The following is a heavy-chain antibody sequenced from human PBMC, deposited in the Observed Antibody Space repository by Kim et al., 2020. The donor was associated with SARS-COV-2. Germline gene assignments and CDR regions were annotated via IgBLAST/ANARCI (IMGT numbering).Heavy chain of an antibody. J-gene: IGHJ6*02. CDR1: GGSFSGYY. CDR2: INHSGST. Sequence: SETLSLTCAVYGGSFSGYYWSWIRQPPGKGLEWIGEINHSGSTNYNPSLKSRVTISVDTSKNQFSLKLRSVTAADTAVYYCARSRTYYDILTGYHWRYYYGMDVWGQGTTVTVSS. CDR3: ARSRTYYDILTGYHWRYYYGMDV. V-gene: IGHV4-34*01. D-gene: IGHD3-9*01.